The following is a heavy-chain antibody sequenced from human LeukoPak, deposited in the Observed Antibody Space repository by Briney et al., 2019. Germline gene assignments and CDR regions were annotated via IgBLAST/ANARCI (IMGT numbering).Heavy chain of an antibody. CDR1: GYTFTAHY. D-gene: IGHD3-10*02. Sequence: GASVKVSCTASGYTFTAHYLHWVRQAPGQGLEWMGRINPNSGDTVYAQKFQGRVTMTGDTSISTTYMELSRLRSDDTAVYYCAREEYYVAYYWGQGTLVTVSS. J-gene: IGHJ4*02. V-gene: IGHV1-2*06. CDR3: AREEYYVAYY. CDR2: INPNSGDT.